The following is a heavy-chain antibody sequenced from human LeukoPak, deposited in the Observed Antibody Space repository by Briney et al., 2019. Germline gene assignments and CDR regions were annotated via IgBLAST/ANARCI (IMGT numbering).Heavy chain of an antibody. D-gene: IGHD6-13*01. CDR3: AKDVGYSSSWYYFDY. CDR2: ISGSGGST. J-gene: IGHJ4*02. V-gene: IGHV3-23*01. CDR1: GFTFSSYS. Sequence: PGGSLRLSCAASGFTFSSYSMSWVRQATGKGLEWVSAISGSGGSTYYADSVKGRFTISRDNSKNTLYLQMNSLRAEDTAVYYCAKDVGYSSSWYYFDYWGQGTLVTVSS.